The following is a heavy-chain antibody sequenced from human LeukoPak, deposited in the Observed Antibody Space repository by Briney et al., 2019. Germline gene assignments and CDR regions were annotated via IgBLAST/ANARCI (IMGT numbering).Heavy chain of an antibody. Sequence: GGSLTLPCQASGFTFRNYAMNWVRQTPGKGLKGVAVISFVGSKISYADSVKGRSTLSRDDSKNSMFMQMNGLGPADTALYYCAKDWAYYDNRWPHGPKHYWGQGTMVTVFS. J-gene: IGHJ4*02. CDR2: ISFVGSKI. V-gene: IGHV3-30*18. CDR3: AKDWAYYDNRWPHGPKHY. D-gene: IGHD3-9*01. CDR1: GFTFRNYA.